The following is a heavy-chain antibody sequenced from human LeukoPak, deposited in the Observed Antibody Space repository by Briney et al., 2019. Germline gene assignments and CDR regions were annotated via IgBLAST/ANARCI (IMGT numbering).Heavy chain of an antibody. CDR3: ARFSSGWSPSGFDY. J-gene: IGHJ4*02. D-gene: IGHD6-19*01. CDR1: GFTFSSYW. Sequence: GGSLRLSCAASGFTFSSYWMHWVRQGPGKELTWVSHINSDGTTTNYADSVKGRFTISRDNAKNTLYLQMNSLRVEDTAVYYCARFSSGWSPSGFDYWGQGTLVAVSS. V-gene: IGHV3-74*01. CDR2: INSDGTTT.